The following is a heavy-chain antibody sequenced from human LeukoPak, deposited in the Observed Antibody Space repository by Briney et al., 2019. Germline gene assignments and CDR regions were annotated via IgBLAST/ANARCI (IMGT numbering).Heavy chain of an antibody. D-gene: IGHD1-14*01. Sequence: RGSLGLSCAASEFTVITNDMTWVRQAPGKGLEWVSVLYSDGNTKYADSVQGRFTISRDNSKNTLYLEMNSLSPDDTAVYYCARGVEPLAANTLAYWGQGTLVTVSS. CDR1: EFTVITND. J-gene: IGHJ4*02. CDR3: ARGVEPLAANTLAY. V-gene: IGHV3-53*01. CDR2: LYSDGNT.